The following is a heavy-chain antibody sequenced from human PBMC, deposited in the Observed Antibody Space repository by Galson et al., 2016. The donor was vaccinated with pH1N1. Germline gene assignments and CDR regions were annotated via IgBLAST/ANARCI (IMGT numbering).Heavy chain of an antibody. D-gene: IGHD2/OR15-2a*01. CDR1: GYTFTTYW. V-gene: IGHV5-51*03. J-gene: IGHJ4*02. CDR3: ARRSTELGLDY. Sequence: KPGESLKISCQASGYTFTTYWIGWVRQMPGKGLEWMGIIYPGDSETKYSPSFEGQVTFSVDKSKNTAYLHWSSLKASDTAIYYCARRSTELGLDYWGQGVLVTVSS. CDR2: IYPGDSET.